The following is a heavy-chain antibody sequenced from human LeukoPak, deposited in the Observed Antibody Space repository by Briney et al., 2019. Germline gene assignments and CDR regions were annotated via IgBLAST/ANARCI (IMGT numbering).Heavy chain of an antibody. CDR1: GFTFSDYY. CDR3: AGVLGSYALDY. Sequence: PGGCLRLSCAASGFTFSDYYMSWIRQAPGKGLEWVSYISNSGTSIYYADSVKGRFTISRDNAKKSLYLQVNSLRAEDTAVYYCAGVLGSYALDYWGQGTLVTVSS. J-gene: IGHJ4*02. D-gene: IGHD3-10*01. V-gene: IGHV3-11*01. CDR2: ISNSGTSI.